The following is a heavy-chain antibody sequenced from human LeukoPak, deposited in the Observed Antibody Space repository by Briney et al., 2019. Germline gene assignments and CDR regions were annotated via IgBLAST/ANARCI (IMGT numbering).Heavy chain of an antibody. D-gene: IGHD6-19*01. J-gene: IGHJ4*02. CDR2: IDSDGSST. CDR1: GFTFSSYW. V-gene: IGHV3-74*01. CDR3: ARVRSSGWSYFDY. Sequence: PGGSLRLSCAASGFTFSSYWMHWVRQAPGKRLVWVSRIDSDGSSTSYADSVKGRFTISRDNAKNTEYLQMNSLRAEDTAVYYCARVRSSGWSYFDYWGQGTLVTVSS.